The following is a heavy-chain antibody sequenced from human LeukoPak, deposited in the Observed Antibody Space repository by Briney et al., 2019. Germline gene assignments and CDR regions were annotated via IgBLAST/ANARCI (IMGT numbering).Heavy chain of an antibody. Sequence: PSETLSLTCTVSGGSISSSSYYWGWIRQPPGKGLEWIGSIYYSGSTYYNPSLKSRVTISVDTSKNQFSLKLSSVTAADTAVYYCARGPYYYGSGSYYRYWGQGTLVTVSS. CDR1: GGSISSSSYY. CDR3: ARGPYYYGSGSYYRY. J-gene: IGHJ4*02. V-gene: IGHV4-39*01. CDR2: IYYSGST. D-gene: IGHD3-10*01.